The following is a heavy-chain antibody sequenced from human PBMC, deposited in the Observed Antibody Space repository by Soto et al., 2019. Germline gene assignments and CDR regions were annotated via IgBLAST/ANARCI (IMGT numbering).Heavy chain of an antibody. D-gene: IGHD3-9*01. J-gene: IGHJ4*02. CDR2: ISSSSSYI. Sequence: GGSLRFSCAASGFAFSSYSMNWVRQAPGKGLEWVSSISSSSSYIYYADSVKGRFTISRDNAKNSLYLQMNSLRAEDTAVYYCARSPTPDYDILTGYYNDYFDYWGQGTLVTVSS. CDR3: ARSPTPDYDILTGYYNDYFDY. CDR1: GFAFSSYS. V-gene: IGHV3-21*01.